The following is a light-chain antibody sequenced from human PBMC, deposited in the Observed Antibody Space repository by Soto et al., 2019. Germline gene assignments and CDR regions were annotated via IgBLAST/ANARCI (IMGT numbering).Light chain of an antibody. CDR2: DAS. CDR1: PSLRRC. V-gene: IGKV1-5*01. CDR3: QQYNSYPTT. Sequence: DIQMTQSPSTLSASVGDRVTITCRASPSLRRCLAWYQQKTGEAPKLLIYDASSLESGVPSRFSGSGSGTEFTLTISSLQPDDFATYYCQQYNSYPTTFGQGTKVEIK. J-gene: IGKJ1*01.